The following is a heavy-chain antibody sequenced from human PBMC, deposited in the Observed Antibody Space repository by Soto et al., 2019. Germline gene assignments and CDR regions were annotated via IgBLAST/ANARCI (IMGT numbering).Heavy chain of an antibody. CDR3: AAIRREGAFDI. V-gene: IGHV1-58*01. CDR1: GFTFTSSA. CDR2: IVVGSGNT. Sequence: QMQLVQSGPEVKKPGTSVKVSCKASGFTFTSSAVQWVRQARGQRLEWIGWIVVGSGNTNYAQKFQERGTITRDMSTSTAYMELSSLRSEDTAVYYCAAIRREGAFDIWGQGTMVTVSS. J-gene: IGHJ3*02.